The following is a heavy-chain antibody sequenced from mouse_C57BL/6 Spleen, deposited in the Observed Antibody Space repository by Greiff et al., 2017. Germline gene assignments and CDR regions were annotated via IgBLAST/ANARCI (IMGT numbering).Heavy chain of an antibody. V-gene: IGHV3-6*01. J-gene: IGHJ3*01. CDR2: ISYDGSN. Sequence: EVQLQESGPGLVKPSQSLSLTCSVTGYSITSGYYWNWIRQFPGNKLEWMGYISYDGSNNYNPSLKNRISITRDTSKNQFFLKLNSVTTEDTATYYCARDFYDGYYGAWFAYWGQGTLVTVSA. CDR1: GYSITSGYY. CDR3: ARDFYDGYYGAWFAY. D-gene: IGHD2-3*01.